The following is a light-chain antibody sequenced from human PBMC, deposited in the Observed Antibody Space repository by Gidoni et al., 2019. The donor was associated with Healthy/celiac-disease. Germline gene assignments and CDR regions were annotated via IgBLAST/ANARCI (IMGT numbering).Light chain of an antibody. CDR3: QQYDNLPLT. CDR1: QAISNY. CDR2: DAS. J-gene: IGKJ4*01. Sequence: IHITQSPSPLYASVGDRVTITCQASQAISNYLNWYQQKPGKAPKLLIYDASNLETGVPSRFSGSGSGTDFTFTISSLQPEDIATYYCQQYDNLPLTFGGGTKVEIK. V-gene: IGKV1-33*01.